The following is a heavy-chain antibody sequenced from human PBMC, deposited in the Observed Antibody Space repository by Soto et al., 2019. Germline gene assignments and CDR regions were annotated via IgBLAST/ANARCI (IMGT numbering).Heavy chain of an antibody. V-gene: IGHV3-23*01. CDR2: VSGSGGST. CDR3: AKDQDYYGSGSYWAYGMDV. Sequence: EVQLLESGGGLVQPGGSLRLSCAASGFTFNNYAMSWVRQAPGKGLEWVSTVSGSGGSTYYADSVKGRFTISRDNSKNTLYLQMNSQRSEDTAVYYCAKDQDYYGSGSYWAYGMDVWGQGTTVTVPS. D-gene: IGHD3-10*01. J-gene: IGHJ6*02. CDR1: GFTFNNYA.